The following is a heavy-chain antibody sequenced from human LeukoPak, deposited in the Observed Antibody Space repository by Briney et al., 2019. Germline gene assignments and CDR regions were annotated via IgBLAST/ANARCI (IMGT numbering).Heavy chain of an antibody. CDR2: ISWNSGSI. J-gene: IGHJ4*02. CDR1: GFTFEDYA. CDR3: AKEFMAAAGFIDY. D-gene: IGHD6-13*01. V-gene: IGHV3-9*01. Sequence: GGSLRLSCAASGFTFEDYAMHWVRQGPGKGLEWVSGISWNSGSIGYADSVKGRFTISRDNAKSSLYLQMNSLRTEETALYFCAKEFMAAAGFIDYWGQGTLVTVSS.